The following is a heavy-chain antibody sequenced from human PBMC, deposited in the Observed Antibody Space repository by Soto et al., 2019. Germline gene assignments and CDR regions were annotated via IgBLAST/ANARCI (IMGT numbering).Heavy chain of an antibody. Sequence: GGSLRLSCAATGFSFCSYAMSWVRQASGKGLAWVSAISSSGGSTYYADSVKGRFSIYRDNSKNTPYMQMITLRAEDTAESECAKDGIMAAPTYYYCWGQGTLVTVSS. CDR3: AKDGIMAAPTYYYC. V-gene: IGHV3-23*01. CDR2: ISSSGGST. CDR1: GFSFCSYA. D-gene: IGHD2-15*01. J-gene: IGHJ4*02.